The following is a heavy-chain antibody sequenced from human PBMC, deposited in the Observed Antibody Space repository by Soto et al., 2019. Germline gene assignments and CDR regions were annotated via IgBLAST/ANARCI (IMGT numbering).Heavy chain of an antibody. CDR3: AAHPYIAAAGTIYFDY. V-gene: IGHV1-24*01. D-gene: IGHD6-13*01. Sequence: ASVKVSCTVSGYTLTELSMHWVRQAPGKGLEWMGGFDPEDGETIYAQKFQGRVTMTEDTSTDTAYMELSSLRSEDTAVYYCAAHPYIAAAGTIYFDYWGQGTLVTVSS. J-gene: IGHJ4*02. CDR2: FDPEDGET. CDR1: GYTLTELS.